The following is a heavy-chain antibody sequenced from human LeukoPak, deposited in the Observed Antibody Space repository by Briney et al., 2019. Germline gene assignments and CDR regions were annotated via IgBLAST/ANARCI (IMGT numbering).Heavy chain of an antibody. D-gene: IGHD6-13*01. CDR2: ISWNSGSI. CDR1: GFTFDDYA. CDR3: AKALWSSSWLDY. J-gene: IGHJ4*02. Sequence: GRSLRLSCAASGFTFDDYAMHWVPQAPGKGLEWVSGISWNSGSIGYADSVKGRFTISRDNAKNSLYLQMNSLRAEDTALYYCAKALWSSSWLDYWGQGTLVTVSS. V-gene: IGHV3-9*01.